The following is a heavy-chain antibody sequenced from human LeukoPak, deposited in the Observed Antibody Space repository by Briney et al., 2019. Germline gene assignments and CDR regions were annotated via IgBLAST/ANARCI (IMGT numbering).Heavy chain of an antibody. CDR2: INPSGGST. Sequence: ASVKVSCKASGYTFTSYYMHLVRQAPGQGLEWMGIINPSGGSTTYAQKFQGRVTMTRDMSTSTVYMELNSLRSEDTAVYYCARGITTGTTRNWFDPWGQGTLVTVSS. D-gene: IGHD1-1*01. J-gene: IGHJ5*02. CDR3: ARGITTGTTRNWFDP. V-gene: IGHV1-46*01. CDR1: GYTFTSYY.